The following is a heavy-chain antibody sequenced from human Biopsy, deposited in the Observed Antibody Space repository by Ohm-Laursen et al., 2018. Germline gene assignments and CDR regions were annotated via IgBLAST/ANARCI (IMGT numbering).Heavy chain of an antibody. Sequence: SVKVSCKVSGGTFSSYVISWVRQAPGQGLEWMGRIIPTFDTPTYAPDFQGRVTFTADKSTGTAHLDLSRLRSEDPAIYYCAGGAAKGNPYDHWGQGTLVTVSS. D-gene: IGHD3-10*01. CDR3: AGGAAKGNPYDH. V-gene: IGHV1-69*06. CDR2: IIPTFDTP. CDR1: GGTFSSYV. J-gene: IGHJ5*02.